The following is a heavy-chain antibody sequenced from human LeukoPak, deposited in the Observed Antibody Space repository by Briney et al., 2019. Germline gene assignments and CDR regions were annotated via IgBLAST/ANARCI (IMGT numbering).Heavy chain of an antibody. D-gene: IGHD2-2*01. Sequence: GGSLRLSCAASGFTFSSHAMHWVRQAPGKGLEYVSAISSDGGVTYYANSAKGRFTISRDNSKNTVHLQMGSLRGEDMAVYYCARDPHCGSTSCLSYFDYWGLGTLVTVSS. CDR1: GFTFSSHA. CDR2: ISSDGGVT. J-gene: IGHJ4*02. V-gene: IGHV3-64*01. CDR3: ARDPHCGSTSCLSYFDY.